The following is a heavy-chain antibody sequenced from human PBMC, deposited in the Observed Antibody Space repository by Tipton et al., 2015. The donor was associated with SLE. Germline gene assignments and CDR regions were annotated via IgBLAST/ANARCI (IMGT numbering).Heavy chain of an antibody. CDR2: IFYSGTT. V-gene: IGHV4-30-4*01. CDR3: ARDWASVGYHYFMDV. J-gene: IGHJ6*03. CDR1: GGSISSSSNY. Sequence: TLSLTCTVSGGSISSSSNYWSWIRQPPGKGLEWIGCIFYSGTTYYNPSLKSRVTMSVDTSKNQFSLKLRSVTAADTAIYYCARDWASVGYHYFMDVWGKGTTVTVSS. D-gene: IGHD3-16*01.